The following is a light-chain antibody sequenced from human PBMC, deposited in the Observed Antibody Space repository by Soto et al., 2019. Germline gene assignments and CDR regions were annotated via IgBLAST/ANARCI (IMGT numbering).Light chain of an antibody. CDR2: GAS. CDR3: QQYNDWPLT. CDR1: QSINNN. Sequence: EIVMTQSPATLSVSPGERATLSCRASQSINNNLSWYQQKHGQGPRLLIHGASYRATGTPARFSGSGSGTGFTLTISSLQSEDFAIYYCQQYNDWPLTFGGGTKVEIK. J-gene: IGKJ4*01. V-gene: IGKV3-15*01.